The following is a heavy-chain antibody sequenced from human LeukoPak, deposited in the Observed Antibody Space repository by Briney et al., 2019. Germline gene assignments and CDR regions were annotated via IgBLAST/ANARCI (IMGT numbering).Heavy chain of an antibody. V-gene: IGHV4-4*09. Sequence: SETLSLTCTVSGGSISSYYWSWIRQPPGKGLEWIGYIYTSGSTNYNPSLKSRVTMSVDTSKNQFSLKLSSVTAADTAVYYCARDSGDYFHYYYGMDVWGQGTTVTVSS. J-gene: IGHJ6*02. CDR3: ARDSGDYFHYYYGMDV. D-gene: IGHD4-17*01. CDR1: GGSISSYY. CDR2: IYTSGST.